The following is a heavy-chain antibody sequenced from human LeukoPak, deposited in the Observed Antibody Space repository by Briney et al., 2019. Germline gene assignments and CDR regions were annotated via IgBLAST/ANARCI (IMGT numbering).Heavy chain of an antibody. J-gene: IGHJ4*02. CDR2: IWYDGSNK. CDR1: GFTLSTNA. CDR3: ARGHDSSAFDY. D-gene: IGHD3-22*01. V-gene: IGHV3-33*08. Sequence: GGSLRLSCLTSGFTLSTNAMSWVRQAPGKGLEWVAVIWYDGSNKYYADSVKGRFTISRDNSKNTLYLQMNSLRAEDTAVYYCARGHDSSAFDYWGQGTLVTVSS.